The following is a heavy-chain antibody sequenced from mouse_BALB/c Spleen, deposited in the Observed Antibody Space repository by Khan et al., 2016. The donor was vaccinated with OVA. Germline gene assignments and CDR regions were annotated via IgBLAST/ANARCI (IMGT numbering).Heavy chain of an antibody. CDR2: INPYNGGT. Sequence: VQLQQSGPELGKPGASVKMSCKPSGYIFTNYVLHWVKQKPGQGLEWIGYINPYNGGTKYNEKFKGKATLASDKSSITAYLELSSLTSEDSAVYYCARGNWQFYYFDYWGQGTTLTLSS. D-gene: IGHD4-1*01. J-gene: IGHJ2*01. CDR1: GYIFTNYV. V-gene: IGHV1S136*01. CDR3: ARGNWQFYYFDY.